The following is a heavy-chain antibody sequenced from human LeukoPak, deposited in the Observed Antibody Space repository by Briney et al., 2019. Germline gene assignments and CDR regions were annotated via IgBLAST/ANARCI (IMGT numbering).Heavy chain of an antibody. Sequence: GGSLRLSCVASGFTVSFYYMTWVRQPPGKGLEWVSVIYSGGSTYYADSVKGRFTISRDNSKNTLYLQMNNLRAEDTAVYYCAREGGNSGYWGQGTLVTVSS. CDR2: IYSGGST. D-gene: IGHD4-23*01. CDR3: AREGGNSGY. J-gene: IGHJ4*02. V-gene: IGHV3-53*01. CDR1: GFTVSFYY.